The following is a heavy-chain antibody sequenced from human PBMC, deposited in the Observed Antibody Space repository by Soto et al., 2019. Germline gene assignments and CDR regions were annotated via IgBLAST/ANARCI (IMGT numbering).Heavy chain of an antibody. J-gene: IGHJ4*02. CDR3: ARGIDYNFWSGYYNYFDY. V-gene: IGHV1-3*01. Sequence: ASVKVSCQACLYAFSRSAIHWVRQAPGQGLEWMAWINVANGNTKFSEKFQGRVTITRDTSASTVYMEMSSLRSEDTAVYYCARGIDYNFWSGYYNYFDYWGQGTLVTVSS. D-gene: IGHD3-3*01. CDR2: INVANGNT. CDR1: LYAFSRSA.